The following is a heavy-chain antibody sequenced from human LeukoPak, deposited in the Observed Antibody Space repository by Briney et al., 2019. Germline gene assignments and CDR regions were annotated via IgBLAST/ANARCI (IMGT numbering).Heavy chain of an antibody. CDR3: TRQKRGGGLAGTLGDYYYYYMDV. CDR1: GGSISSYY. V-gene: IGHV4-59*01. CDR2: VYNIGTT. Sequence: SETLSLTCTVSGGSISSYYWSWIRQPPGRGLEGIGYVYNIGTTNYNPSLKSRVTISLDTPKNQFFLKLTSVTAADTAVYYGTRQKRGGGLAGTLGDYYYYYMDVWGRGTTVTVSS. D-gene: IGHD1-20*01. J-gene: IGHJ6*03.